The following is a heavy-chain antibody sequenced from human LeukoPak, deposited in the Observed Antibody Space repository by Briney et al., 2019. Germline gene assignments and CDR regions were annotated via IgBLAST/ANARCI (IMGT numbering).Heavy chain of an antibody. CDR1: GFTFSSYS. Sequence: GGSLRLSCAASGFTFSSYSMNWVRQAPGKGLEWVSSISSSSSYIYYADSVKGRFTISRDNAKNSLYLQMNSLRAEDTAVYYCARVYYDFWSGYYTGGYYFDYWGQGTLVTVSS. CDR2: ISSSSSYI. D-gene: IGHD3-3*01. V-gene: IGHV3-21*01. CDR3: ARVYYDFWSGYYTGGYYFDY. J-gene: IGHJ4*02.